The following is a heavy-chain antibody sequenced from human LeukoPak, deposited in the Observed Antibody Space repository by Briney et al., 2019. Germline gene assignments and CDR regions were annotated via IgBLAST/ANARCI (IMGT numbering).Heavy chain of an antibody. Sequence: GGSLRLSCAASGFTFSSYAMSWVRQAPGKGLEWVSAISGSGGSTYYADSVKGRFTISRDNSKNTLYLQMNSLRAEDTAVYYCAKGGYSSGWTFPLFDYWGQGTLVTVSS. D-gene: IGHD6-19*01. J-gene: IGHJ4*02. CDR3: AKGGYSSGWTFPLFDY. CDR1: GFTFSSYA. CDR2: ISGSGGST. V-gene: IGHV3-23*01.